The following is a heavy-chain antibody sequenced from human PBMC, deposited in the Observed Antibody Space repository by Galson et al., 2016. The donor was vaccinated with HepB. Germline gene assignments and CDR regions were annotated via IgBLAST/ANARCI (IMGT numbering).Heavy chain of an antibody. J-gene: IGHJ4*02. V-gene: IGHV1-18*01. CDR2: ISAYNGNT. CDR1: NYTFTHYA. D-gene: IGHD2-21*02. Sequence: SVKVSCKASNYTFTHYAFSWVRQAPGQGLEWMGWISAYNGNTNYAQKFQGRVTMTTDTSTSTAYMELRRLRSDDTAVYYCARDALAVVTRGGLDYWGQGTLVTVSS. CDR3: ARDALAVVTRGGLDY.